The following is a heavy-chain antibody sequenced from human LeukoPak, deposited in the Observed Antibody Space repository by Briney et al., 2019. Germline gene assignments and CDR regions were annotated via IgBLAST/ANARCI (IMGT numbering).Heavy chain of an antibody. CDR1: GFTFSSYA. Sequence: PGGSLRLSCAASGFTFSSYAMHWVRQAPGKGLEWVAVISYDGSNKYYAESVKGRFTISRDNSKNTLYLQMNSLRGEDTAVYYCARGIGIGTMVRGVIIPPDYWGQGTLVTVSS. CDR2: ISYDGSNK. D-gene: IGHD3-10*01. CDR3: ARGIGIGTMVRGVIIPPDY. V-gene: IGHV3-30-3*01. J-gene: IGHJ4*02.